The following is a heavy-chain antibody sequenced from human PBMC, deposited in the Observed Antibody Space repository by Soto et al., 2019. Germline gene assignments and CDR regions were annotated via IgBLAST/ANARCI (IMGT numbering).Heavy chain of an antibody. CDR2: IRNKANSYAT. V-gene: IGHV3-73*02. D-gene: IGHD2-15*01. Sequence: EVQLVESGGGLVQPGGSLKLSCVASGFTFLGSSMHWVRQASGKGLEWVGRIRNKANSYATAYAASVKGRFTISRDDSNNTAYLQMNSLKTEDTAVYYCTSHAPEDMIRTWGQGTLVTVSS. J-gene: IGHJ4*02. CDR3: TSHAPEDMIRT. CDR1: GFTFLGSS.